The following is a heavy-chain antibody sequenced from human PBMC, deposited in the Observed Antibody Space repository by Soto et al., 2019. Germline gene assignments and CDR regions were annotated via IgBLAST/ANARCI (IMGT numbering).Heavy chain of an antibody. CDR2: IYYSGST. Sequence: LSLTCTVSGASISSDNYYWTWIRQHPGKGLEWIGYIYYSGSTYYSPSLKSRVTISVDTSKNHFSLKVSSVTAADTAVYYCARAPILLIPAAILDHWGQGVLVTVSS. CDR1: GASISSDNYY. CDR3: ARAPILLIPAAILDH. D-gene: IGHD2-2*02. V-gene: IGHV4-31*03. J-gene: IGHJ5*02.